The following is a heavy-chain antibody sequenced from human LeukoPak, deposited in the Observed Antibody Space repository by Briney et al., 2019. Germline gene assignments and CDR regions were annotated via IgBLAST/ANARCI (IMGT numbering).Heavy chain of an antibody. CDR3: ARFRVDVFYDYVWGSQDLEELDVY. D-gene: IGHD3-16*01. CDR2: IYHSGST. CDR1: GGSISSGSYY. J-gene: IGHJ4*02. Sequence: SETLSLTCTVSGGSISSGSYYWSWIRQPAGKGLEWIGYIYHSGSTSYNPSLKNRVTISVDRPKNHFSLRLSSVTVADTVVYYCARFRVDVFYDYVWGSQDLEELDVYWGQGTPVTVSS. V-gene: IGHV4-30-2*01.